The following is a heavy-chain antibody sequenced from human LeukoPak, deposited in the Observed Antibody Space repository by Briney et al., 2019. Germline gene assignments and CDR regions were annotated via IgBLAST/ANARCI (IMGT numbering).Heavy chain of an antibody. J-gene: IGHJ4*02. CDR2: INHSGST. CDR1: GGSFSGYY. Sequence: SETLSLTCAVYGGSFSGYYWSWIRQPPGKGLEWIGEINHSGSTNYNPSLKSRVTISVDRSKNQFSLKLSSVTAADTAVYYCARVRVGYGDPLDFDYWGQGTLVTVSS. D-gene: IGHD4-17*01. CDR3: ARVRVGYGDPLDFDY. V-gene: IGHV4-34*01.